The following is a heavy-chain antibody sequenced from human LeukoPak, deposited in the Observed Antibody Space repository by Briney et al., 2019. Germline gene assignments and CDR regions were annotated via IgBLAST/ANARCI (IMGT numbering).Heavy chain of an antibody. Sequence: PGGSLRLSCAASGFTFDDYAMHWVRQAPGKGLEWVSGISWNSGSIGYADSVKGRFTISRDNAKNSLYLQMNSLRAEDTALYYCARTPSGSYYEGYFDYWGQGTLVTVSS. D-gene: IGHD1-26*01. CDR3: ARTPSGSYYEGYFDY. CDR1: GFTFDDYA. CDR2: ISWNSGSI. J-gene: IGHJ4*02. V-gene: IGHV3-9*01.